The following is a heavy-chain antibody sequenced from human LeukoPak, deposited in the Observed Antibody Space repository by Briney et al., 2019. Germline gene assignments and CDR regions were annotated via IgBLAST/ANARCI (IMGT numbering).Heavy chain of an antibody. Sequence: KTSETLSLTCTVSGGSIRNYYWSWIRQPPGKGLEWIGYIYYTGSTNYNPSLKSRLTISVDTSKNQFSLKLSSVTAADTAVYYCARRGGSGRSFDYWGQGTLVTVSS. J-gene: IGHJ4*02. CDR2: IYYTGST. D-gene: IGHD3-10*01. CDR1: GGSIRNYY. V-gene: IGHV4-59*01. CDR3: ARRGGSGRSFDY.